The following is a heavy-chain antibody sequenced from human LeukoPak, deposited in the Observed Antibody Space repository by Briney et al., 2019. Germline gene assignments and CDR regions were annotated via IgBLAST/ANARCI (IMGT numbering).Heavy chain of an antibody. D-gene: IGHD5-18*01. J-gene: IGHJ3*02. CDR2: IKGDGSAK. CDR1: GFAFSDPW. V-gene: IGHV3-7*01. Sequence: GGSLRLSCAASGFAFSDPWMSWIRQAPGKGLEWVAFIKGDGSAKKYVDSVKGRFTISRDNAKNSLFLQMNSLRAEDTAVYYCARDRGWIQHDIWGQGTMVTVSS. CDR3: ARDRGWIQHDI.